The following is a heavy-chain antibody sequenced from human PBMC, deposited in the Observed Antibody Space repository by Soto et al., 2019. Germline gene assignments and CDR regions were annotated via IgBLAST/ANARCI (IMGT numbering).Heavy chain of an antibody. CDR2: ISNSGRAI. V-gene: IGHV3-48*03. J-gene: IGHJ4*02. Sequence: EVQLVESGGGLVQAGGSLRLSCAVFGFTFSNYEMNWVRQAPGKGLEWVSYISNSGRAIYYADSVKGRFTISRDNAKNSLYLQMNSLRAEDTAVYYCTTANHNPYDFWSQGGYYFDYWGQGTLVTVSS. D-gene: IGHD3-3*01. CDR3: TTANHNPYDFWSQGGYYFDY. CDR1: GFTFSNYE.